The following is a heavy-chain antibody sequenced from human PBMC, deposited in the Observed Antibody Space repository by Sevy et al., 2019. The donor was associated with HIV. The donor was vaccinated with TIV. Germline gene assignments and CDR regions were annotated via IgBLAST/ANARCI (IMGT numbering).Heavy chain of an antibody. Sequence: ASVKVSCKASGYTFTDYFLHWVRQAPGQGLEWMGWINPHSGGTIFALKFQGRVAMTRDTSISTAYLDLGRLRFDDTAVYYCARGHTGHEEGDYWGQGTLVTVSS. CDR3: ARGHTGHEEGDY. D-gene: IGHD2-8*02. CDR1: GYTFTDYF. V-gene: IGHV1-2*02. CDR2: INPHSGGT. J-gene: IGHJ4*02.